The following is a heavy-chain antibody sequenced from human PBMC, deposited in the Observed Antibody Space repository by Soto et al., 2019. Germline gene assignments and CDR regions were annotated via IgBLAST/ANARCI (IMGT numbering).Heavy chain of an antibody. V-gene: IGHV2-5*01. CDR3: AHKYSYGYAGYFDY. CDR1: GFSLSTSGVG. J-gene: IGHJ4*02. CDR2: IYWNDDK. D-gene: IGHD5-18*01. Sequence: SGPTLVNPTQTLTLTCTFSGFSLSTSGVGVGWIRQPPGKALEWLALIYWNDDKRYSPSLKSRLTITKDTSKNQVVLTMTNMDPEDTATYFCAHKYSYGYAGYFDYWGQGTLVTVSS.